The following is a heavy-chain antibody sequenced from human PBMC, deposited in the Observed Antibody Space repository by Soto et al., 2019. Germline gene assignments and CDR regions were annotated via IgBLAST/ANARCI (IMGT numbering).Heavy chain of an antibody. J-gene: IGHJ4*02. Sequence: ASVKVSCKASGYTFTSYSMHWVRQAPGQGLEWMGVINPSGGSTSYAQKFQGRVTMTSDTSTSTVYMELGSLRSEDTAVYYCARLHSGTPTYYFDYWGQGTLVTVSS. D-gene: IGHD1-26*01. CDR2: INPSGGST. V-gene: IGHV1-46*01. CDR3: ARLHSGTPTYYFDY. CDR1: GYTFTSYS.